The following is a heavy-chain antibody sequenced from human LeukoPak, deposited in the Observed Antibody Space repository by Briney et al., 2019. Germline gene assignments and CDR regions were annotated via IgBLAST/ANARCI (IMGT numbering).Heavy chain of an antibody. CDR1: GFTFGDCA. V-gene: IGHV3-49*03. D-gene: IGHD3-16*01. CDR2: IRSKTFGGTP. CDR3: TRDTMGGFAGSAFDS. J-gene: IGHJ4*02. Sequence: PGGSLRLSCTASGFTFGDCAMNWFRQAPGKGLEWVGFIRSKTFGGTPDYAASVKGRFTISRDDSKSIAYLQMNSLKTEDTAVYFCTRDTMGGFAGSAFDSWGQGTLVTVSS.